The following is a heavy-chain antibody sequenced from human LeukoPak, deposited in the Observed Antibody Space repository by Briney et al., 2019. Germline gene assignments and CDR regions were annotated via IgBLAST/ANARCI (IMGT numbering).Heavy chain of an antibody. CDR1: GGSFSGYF. V-gene: IGHV4-34*01. D-gene: IGHD4-11*01. J-gene: IGHJ6*03. CDR3: ARGLDYSDYYYYYMDV. Sequence: SETLSLTCAVYGGSFSGYFWNWIRQPPGQGLEWIGEITRSGITYYNPSVESRITISVDTSKNQISLNLSSVTAADTAVYYCARGLDYSDYYYYYMDVWGKGTTATVSS. CDR2: ITRSGIT.